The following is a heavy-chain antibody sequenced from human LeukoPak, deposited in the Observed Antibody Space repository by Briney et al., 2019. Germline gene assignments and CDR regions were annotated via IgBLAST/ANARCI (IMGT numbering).Heavy chain of an antibody. J-gene: IGHJ6*03. CDR1: GITFDYHA. CDR3: AKDLIWTGSVDSIYYMDV. D-gene: IGHD3/OR15-3a*01. V-gene: IGHV3-23*01. CDR2: INGVGQKT. Sequence: GGSLRLSCAASGITFDYHALSWVRQAPGKGLEWVSGINGVGQKTDYADSVRDRFIIYRDNSKNTLYLQLHSLRVEDTAVYYCAKDLIWTGSVDSIYYMDVWGQGTTVTVSS.